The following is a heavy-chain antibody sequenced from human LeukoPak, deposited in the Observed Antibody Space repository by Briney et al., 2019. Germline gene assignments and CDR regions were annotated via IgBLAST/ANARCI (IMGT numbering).Heavy chain of an antibody. J-gene: IGHJ4*02. CDR2: INPSGGST. CDR3: ARATIYDSSGWFFDY. Sequence: ASVKVSCKASGYTFTSYYMHWVRQAPGQGLEWMGIINPSGGSTSYARKFQGRVTMTRDTSTSTVYMELSSLRSEDTAVYYCARATIYDSSGWFFDYWGQGTLVTVSS. D-gene: IGHD6-19*01. CDR1: GYTFTSYY. V-gene: IGHV1-46*01.